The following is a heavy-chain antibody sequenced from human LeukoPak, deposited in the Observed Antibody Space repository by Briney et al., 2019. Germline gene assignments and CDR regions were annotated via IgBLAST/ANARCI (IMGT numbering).Heavy chain of an antibody. V-gene: IGHV3-20*01. CDR1: GFTFSSYG. J-gene: IGHJ4*02. Sequence: PGGSLRLSCAASGFTFSSYGMHWVRQPPGKGLDGFPGINWNGGSTGYADSVKGRFTISRDNAKNSLYLQMNSLRAEDTALYHCARGGAYYDSSGCDYWGQGTLVTVSS. D-gene: IGHD3-22*01. CDR2: INWNGGST. CDR3: ARGGAYYDSSGCDY.